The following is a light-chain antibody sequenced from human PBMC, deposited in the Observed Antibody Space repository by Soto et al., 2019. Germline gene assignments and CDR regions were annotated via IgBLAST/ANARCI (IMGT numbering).Light chain of an antibody. J-gene: IGLJ1*01. V-gene: IGLV2-23*01. CDR1: SIDLGFYNL. CDR3: SSYAGSSYYV. Sequence: LTQPASMCGSPGQSIPISFPLSSIDLGFYNLFSWYQHRPGKAPKFILYEGSKRPPGGSNRSSGSKSGNTASLTISGLQDEDDDYYCCSSYAGSSYYVFGTGTKVTVL. CDR2: EGS.